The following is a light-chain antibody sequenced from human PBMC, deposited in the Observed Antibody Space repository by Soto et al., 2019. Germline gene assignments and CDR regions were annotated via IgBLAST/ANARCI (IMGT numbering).Light chain of an antibody. CDR2: GAS. J-gene: IGKJ1*01. V-gene: IGKV3-15*01. CDR1: QSVSSN. Sequence: EIVMTQSPATLSVSPGERATLSCRASQSVSSNLALYQQKPGQAPRLLIYGASTRATGIPARFSGSGSATEFTLTISSLQSEDFAVYYCQQYNNWPRTFGQGTKVEIK. CDR3: QQYNNWPRT.